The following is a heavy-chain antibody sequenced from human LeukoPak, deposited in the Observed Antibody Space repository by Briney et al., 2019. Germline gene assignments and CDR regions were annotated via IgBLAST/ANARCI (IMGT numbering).Heavy chain of an antibody. CDR2: INSGGTVT. J-gene: IGHJ3*02. CDR1: GFTFGDFW. Sequence: GGSLRLSCAASGFTFGDFWMHWVRHAPGKGLVWVSRINSGGTVTNYADSVKGRLTISRDNAKNTLYLQMNSLRAEDTAVYYCARVVTPGLHPLYAFDIWGQGTMVTVSS. D-gene: IGHD4-23*01. CDR3: ARVVTPGLHPLYAFDI. V-gene: IGHV3-74*01.